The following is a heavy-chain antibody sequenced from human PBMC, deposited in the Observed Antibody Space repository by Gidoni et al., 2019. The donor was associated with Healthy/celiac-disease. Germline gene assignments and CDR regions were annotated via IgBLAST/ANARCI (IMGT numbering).Heavy chain of an antibody. CDR2: INHSGST. CDR3: ARGGPARDWVR. Sequence: QVQLQQWGAGLLKPSETLSLTCSVYGGSFSGYYWSWIRQPPGKGLEWIGEINHSGSTNYNPSLKSGVTISVDTSKNQFSLKLSSVTAADTAVYYCARGGPARDWVRWVQGTLVTVSS. CDR1: GGSFSGYY. V-gene: IGHV4-34*01. D-gene: IGHD3-10*01. J-gene: IGHJ4*02.